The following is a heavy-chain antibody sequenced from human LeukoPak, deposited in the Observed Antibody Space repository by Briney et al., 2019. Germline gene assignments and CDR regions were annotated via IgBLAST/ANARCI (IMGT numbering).Heavy chain of an antibody. CDR3: VKVDA. CDR2: IRNDGTKK. V-gene: IGHV3-30*02. Sequence: GGSLRLSCAASGFTFRTSGMHWVRQSPGKGLDWVAFIRNDGTKKNYADSVKGRFTISRDNSKNTLYLQMDSLSAEDTAVYYCVKVDAWGQGTLVTVSS. D-gene: IGHD2-8*01. CDR1: GFTFRTSG. J-gene: IGHJ4*02.